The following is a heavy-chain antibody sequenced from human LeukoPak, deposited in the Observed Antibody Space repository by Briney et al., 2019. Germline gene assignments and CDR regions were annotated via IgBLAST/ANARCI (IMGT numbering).Heavy chain of an antibody. J-gene: IGHJ4*02. V-gene: IGHV3-7*01. Sequence: GGSLRLSCAASGFTFSSYWMNWVRQAPGKGLEWVANIKQDGSEKYYVDSVKGRFPISRDNAKNSLYLQMNSLRAEHTAVYYCARDEWAGTVAYWGQGTLVTVSS. CDR1: GFTFSSYW. CDR2: IKQDGSEK. CDR3: ARDEWAGTVAY. D-gene: IGHD6-19*01.